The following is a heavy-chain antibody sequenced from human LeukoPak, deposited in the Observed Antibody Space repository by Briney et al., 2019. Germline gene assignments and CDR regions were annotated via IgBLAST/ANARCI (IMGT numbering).Heavy chain of an antibody. CDR2: LSYDGGNK. CDR1: GFTFNDYA. J-gene: IGHJ5*02. CDR3: ARGGYQLLYDWFDP. D-gene: IGHD2-2*02. V-gene: IGHV3-30*01. Sequence: PGRSLRLSCAASGFTFNDYAMHWVRQAPGKGLEWVAVLSYDGGNKYYADSVKGRFTISRDNSKNTLYLQINSLRTEDTAVYYCARGGYQLLYDWFDPWGRGTLVTVSS.